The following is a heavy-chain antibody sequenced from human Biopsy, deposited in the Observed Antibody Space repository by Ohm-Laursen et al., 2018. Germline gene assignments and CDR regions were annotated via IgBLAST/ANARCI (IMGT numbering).Heavy chain of an antibody. J-gene: IGHJ3*02. D-gene: IGHD3-10*01. V-gene: IGHV4-59*07. Sequence: SDTLSLTCSISGGPISGYYWNWIRQPPGKGLEWIGYIYNSGSTNYNPSLKSRVTVSVAVDTSKSQFSLRLSSVTAADTAMYYCARGEAGVYDALDIWGQGTMVIVSS. CDR1: GGPISGYY. CDR3: ARGEAGVYDALDI. CDR2: IYNSGST.